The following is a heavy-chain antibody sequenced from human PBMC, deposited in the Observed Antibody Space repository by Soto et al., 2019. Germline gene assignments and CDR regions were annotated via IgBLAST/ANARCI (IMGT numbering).Heavy chain of an antibody. CDR3: ARDPYRPLYYYDSSGYFDY. CDR2: ISYDGSNK. V-gene: IGHV3-30-3*01. D-gene: IGHD3-22*01. J-gene: IGHJ4*02. Sequence: GGSLRLSWASAGFTFSSFSMRLVRQAQGKGLEWVAVISYDGSNKYYADSVKGRFTISRDNSKNTLYLQMNSLRAEDTAVYYCARDPYRPLYYYDSSGYFDYRGQGTLVTVSS. CDR1: GFTFSSFS.